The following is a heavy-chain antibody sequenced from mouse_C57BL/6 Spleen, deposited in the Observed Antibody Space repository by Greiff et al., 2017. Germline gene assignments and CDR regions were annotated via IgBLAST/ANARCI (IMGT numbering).Heavy chain of an antibody. Sequence: VQLQQSGAELARPGASVKLSCKASGYTFTSYGISWVKQRTGQGLEWIGEIYPRSGNTYYNEKFKGKATLTADKSSSTAYMELRSLTSEDSAVYFCAREGDGSQFAYWGQGTLVTVSA. CDR1: GYTFTSYG. CDR3: AREGDGSQFAY. D-gene: IGHD2-3*01. CDR2: IYPRSGNT. J-gene: IGHJ3*01. V-gene: IGHV1-81*01.